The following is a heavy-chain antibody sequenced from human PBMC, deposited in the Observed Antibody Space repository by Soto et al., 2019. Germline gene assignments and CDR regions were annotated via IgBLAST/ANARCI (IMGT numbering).Heavy chain of an antibody. CDR2: MSSSGTSV. CDR1: GFTFSDYY. J-gene: IGHJ5*02. V-gene: IGHV3-11*01. D-gene: IGHD1-26*01. CDR3: ARGGTSRKDWFEP. Sequence: VGSLRLSCAASGFTFSDYYMNWMRHSPGKGLEWVSYMSSSGTSVYYADSVKGRFTISRDIARKSLYLQMNSLRAEDTAVYYCARGGTSRKDWFEPWGQGTLVTVSS.